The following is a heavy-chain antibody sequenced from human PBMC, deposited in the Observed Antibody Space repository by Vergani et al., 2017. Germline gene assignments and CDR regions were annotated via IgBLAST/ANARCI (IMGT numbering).Heavy chain of an antibody. CDR3: AKDPSSPTVTSDYYYYYGMDV. Sequence: EVQMVESGGGLVKPGGSLRLSCVASGFTFSHYSMNWVRQAPGKGLEWVSSISGNNDDVYYADSVKGRFTISRDNAKNSLYLDMSSLRAEDTAVYYCAKDPSSPTVTSDYYYYYGMDVWGQGTTVTVSS. CDR1: GFTFSHYS. CDR2: ISGNNDDV. J-gene: IGHJ6*02. D-gene: IGHD4-11*01. V-gene: IGHV3-21*01.